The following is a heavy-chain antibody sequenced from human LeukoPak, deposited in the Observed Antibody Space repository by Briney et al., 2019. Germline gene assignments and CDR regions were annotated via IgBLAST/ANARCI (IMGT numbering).Heavy chain of an antibody. Sequence: GGSLRLSCAASGFSLSSYSMNWIRQAPGKGLEWVSSISTDNSYRHYADSVKGRFTISRDNPKNSLYLQMNTLRAGDTAVYYCARDVSLDFWGQGTLVTVSS. CDR1: GFSLSSYS. CDR2: ISTDNSYR. CDR3: ARDVSLDF. V-gene: IGHV3-21*06. J-gene: IGHJ4*02.